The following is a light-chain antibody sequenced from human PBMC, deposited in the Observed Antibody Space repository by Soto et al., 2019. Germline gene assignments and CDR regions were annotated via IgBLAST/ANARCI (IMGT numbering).Light chain of an antibody. CDR2: DAS. Sequence: IVLTQSPATLSLSPGERAALSCRASQSVSTSLAWYQHKPGQAPRLIIYDASNRAPGIPARFSGSGSGTDFTLTISRPEPEDFAVYYCQVRDVWPTFGQGTKVEIK. V-gene: IGKV3-11*01. J-gene: IGKJ1*01. CDR3: QVRDVWPT. CDR1: QSVSTS.